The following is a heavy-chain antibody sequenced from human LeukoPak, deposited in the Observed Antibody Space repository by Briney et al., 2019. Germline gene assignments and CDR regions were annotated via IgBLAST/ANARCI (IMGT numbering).Heavy chain of an antibody. CDR2: IYTDGST. V-gene: IGHV3-66*01. J-gene: IGHJ4*02. CDR3: ARSYNYGPGIFDY. D-gene: IGHD5-18*01. Sequence: GGSLRLSCAAAGFTVSYNYMTWVRQAPGKGLEWVSLIYTDGSTYYADSVKGRFTISRDSSRNTLYLQMNSLRDEDTAVYYCARSYNYGPGIFDYWGQGTRVTVSS. CDR1: GFTVSYNY.